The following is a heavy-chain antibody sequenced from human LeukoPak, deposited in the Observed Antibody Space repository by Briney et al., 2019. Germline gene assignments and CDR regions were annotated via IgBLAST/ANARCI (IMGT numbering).Heavy chain of an antibody. J-gene: IGHJ3*02. CDR1: GASISSSY. V-gene: IGHV4-59*01. D-gene: IGHD3-22*01. CDR3: VRGNYDNRGYSHAFDI. Sequence: PSGTLSLTCTVSGASISSSYWSWVRQPPGKRLEWIGFIYYNGNTNSNPSLKSRVTISADTSKNQFSLKLTSVTAADTAVYYCVRGNYDNRGYSHAFDIWGQGALVTVSS. CDR2: IYYNGNT.